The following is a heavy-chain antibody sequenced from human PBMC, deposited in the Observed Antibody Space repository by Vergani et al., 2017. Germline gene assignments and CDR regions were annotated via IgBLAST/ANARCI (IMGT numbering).Heavy chain of an antibody. CDR2: IYPNGNG. Sequence: QVHLQESGPGVVKPSDTLSLTCTVSGGSMSDFYWTWIRQPAGGGLEWIGRIYPNGNGNYNESLRSRLTMSIDTSRGQFSLSLSSVTAADTAVYYCARGNCGVNCPKYNWLATWGRGILVTVSS. J-gene: IGHJ4*02. CDR3: ARGNCGVNCPKYNWLAT. CDR1: GGSMSDFY. V-gene: IGHV4-4*07. D-gene: IGHD2-21*01.